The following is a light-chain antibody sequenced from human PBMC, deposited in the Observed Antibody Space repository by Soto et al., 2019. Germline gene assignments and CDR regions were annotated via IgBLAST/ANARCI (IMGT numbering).Light chain of an antibody. Sequence: QSVLTQPRSVSGSPGQSVTISCTGTGNDVGAYNYVSWYQQHPGRPPKLMIYDVSKRPSGVPDRFSGSKSGNTASLTISGLQAEDEADYYCCSYAGSYTLYVFGTGTKVTVL. CDR3: CSYAGSYTLYV. V-gene: IGLV2-11*01. CDR2: DVS. CDR1: GNDVGAYNY. J-gene: IGLJ1*01.